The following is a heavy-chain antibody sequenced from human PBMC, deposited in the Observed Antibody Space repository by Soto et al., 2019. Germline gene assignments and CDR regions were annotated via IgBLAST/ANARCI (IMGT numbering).Heavy chain of an antibody. Sequence: PGGSLRLSCSTSGFTFEDYAVHWVRQSSRKGLEWVSFINADGSDRYYADSVKGRFTISRDNTKGSFYLQMDRLRLEDTAIYYCAKATFYFDSSPFDSWGQGTLVTVSS. CDR3: AKATFYFDSSPFDS. CDR2: INADGSDR. CDR1: GFTFEDYA. D-gene: IGHD1-26*01. V-gene: IGHV3-43D*04. J-gene: IGHJ4*02.